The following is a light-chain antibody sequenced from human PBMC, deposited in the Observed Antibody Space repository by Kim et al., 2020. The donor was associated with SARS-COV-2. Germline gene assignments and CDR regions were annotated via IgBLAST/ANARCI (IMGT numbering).Light chain of an antibody. CDR2: YDD. CDR3: ASWDGSLNGPV. J-gene: IGLJ2*01. Sequence: QRITISGSGTSSNIGNNPVTWSRHLPGRAPTLLIHYDDLLTSGVSERFSASQSGTSASLAISGLQSEDEADYSCASWDGSLNGPVFGGGTQLTVL. V-gene: IGLV1-36*01. CDR1: SSNIGNNP.